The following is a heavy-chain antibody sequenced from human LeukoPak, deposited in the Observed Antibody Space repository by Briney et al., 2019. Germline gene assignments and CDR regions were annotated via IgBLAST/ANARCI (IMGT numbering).Heavy chain of an antibody. Sequence: SETLSLTCTVSGGSISSSSYYWGWIRQPPGKGLKWIGSIYYSGSTYYNPSLKSRVTISVDTSKNQFSLKLSSVTAADTAVYYCARGGGGDYQFDYWGQGTLVTVSS. D-gene: IGHD2-21*02. CDR2: IYYSGST. CDR3: ARGGGGDYQFDY. V-gene: IGHV4-39*07. J-gene: IGHJ4*02. CDR1: GGSISSSSYY.